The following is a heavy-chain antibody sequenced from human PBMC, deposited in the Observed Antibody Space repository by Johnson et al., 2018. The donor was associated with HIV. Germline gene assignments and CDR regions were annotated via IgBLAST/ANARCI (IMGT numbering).Heavy chain of an antibody. J-gene: IGHJ3*02. Sequence: QVQLVESGGGVVQPGRSLRLSCAASGFTFSSYGMHWVRQAPGKGLEWVAVISYDGSNKYYADSVKGRFTISRDNSKNTLYLQMISLRAEDTAVYYCARERPGSGYDWGDAFDIWGQGTMVTVSS. CDR3: ARERPGSGYDWGDAFDI. CDR1: GFTFSSYG. V-gene: IGHV3-30*19. D-gene: IGHD5-12*01. CDR2: ISYDGSNK.